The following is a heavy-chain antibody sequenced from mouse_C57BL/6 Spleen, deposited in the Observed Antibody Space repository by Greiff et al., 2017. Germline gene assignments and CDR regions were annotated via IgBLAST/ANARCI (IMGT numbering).Heavy chain of an antibody. CDR2: IYPENGDT. CDR3: TPYYSNYYWYFDV. V-gene: IGHV14-4*01. CDR1: GFNIKDDY. D-gene: IGHD2-5*01. Sequence: VQLQQSGAELVRPGASVKLSCTASGFNIKDDYMHWVKQRPEQGLEWIGWIYPENGDTEYASNFQGKATITADTSSNTAYLQLSSLTSEDTAVYYGTPYYSNYYWYFDVWGTGTTVTVSS. J-gene: IGHJ1*03.